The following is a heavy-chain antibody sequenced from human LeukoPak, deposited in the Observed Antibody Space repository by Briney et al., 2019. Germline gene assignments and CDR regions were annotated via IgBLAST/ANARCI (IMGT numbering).Heavy chain of an antibody. Sequence: SETLSLTCTVSGGSISIYYWSWVRQPPEKGLEWIGHIYNSGSTNYSPSLKSRVTISVDTSKNQFSLKLSSVTAADTAVYYCARFKRAGGWSYFDYWGQGTLVTVSS. CDR3: ARFKRAGGWSYFDY. D-gene: IGHD6-19*01. CDR2: IYNSGST. V-gene: IGHV4-59*01. J-gene: IGHJ4*02. CDR1: GGSISIYY.